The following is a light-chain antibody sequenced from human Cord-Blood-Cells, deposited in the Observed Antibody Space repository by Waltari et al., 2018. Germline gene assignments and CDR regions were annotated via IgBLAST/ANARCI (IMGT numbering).Light chain of an antibody. CDR1: QSLRSW. V-gene: IGKV1-5*03. CDR3: QQYNSYSWT. J-gene: IGKJ1*01. CDR2: KAS. Sequence: DIQMTQSLSTLSASVGGRVIITCRASQSLRSWWAWFQQKPGKAPKLLIYKASSLEIGVPSRFSGSGSGTEFTLTISILQPDEFATYYCQQYNSYSWTFGQVTKVEIK.